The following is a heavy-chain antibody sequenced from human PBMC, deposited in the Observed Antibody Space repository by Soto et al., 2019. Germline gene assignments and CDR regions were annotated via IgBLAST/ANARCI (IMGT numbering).Heavy chain of an antibody. CDR1: GGSVNSGSHY. Sequence: QVHLQESGPGLMKPSETLSLSCSVSGGSVNSGSHYWTWIRQAPGKTMEWIGHISYSGKTDLNPSMRSRVTLSRDPSKNQLCLRLTCVPAADTAVYYCASALGGRALSYFCFDTWGKGPLVTVSS. CDR3: ASALGGRALSYFCFDT. D-gene: IGHD2-2*01. J-gene: IGHJ4*02. CDR2: ISYSGKT. V-gene: IGHV4-61*01.